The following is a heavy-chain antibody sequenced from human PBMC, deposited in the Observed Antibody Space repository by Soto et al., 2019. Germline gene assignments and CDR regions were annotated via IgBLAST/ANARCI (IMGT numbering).Heavy chain of an antibody. J-gene: IGHJ5*02. CDR3: ARGQDSSSSEGVLWFDP. CDR1: GGSFSGYY. Sequence: SETLSLTCAVYGGSFSGYYWSWIRQPPGKGLEWIGEINHSGSTNYNPSLKSRVTISVDTSKNQFSLKLSSVTAADTAVYYCARGQDSSSSEGVLWFDPWGQGTLVTVSS. D-gene: IGHD6-6*01. V-gene: IGHV4-34*01. CDR2: INHSGST.